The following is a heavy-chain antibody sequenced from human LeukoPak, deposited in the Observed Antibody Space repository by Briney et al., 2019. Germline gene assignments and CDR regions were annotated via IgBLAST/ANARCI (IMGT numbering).Heavy chain of an antibody. CDR1: GITFNSHG. J-gene: IGHJ3*02. Sequence: PGGSLRLSCAASGITFNSHGMSWVRQAPGKGLEWVSSISSSGSNVYYADSVKGRFTISRDNSKNTLYLQMNSLRAEDTAVYYCARSSRRFIVVVVAASDAFDIWGQGTMVTVSS. CDR2: ISSSGSNV. V-gene: IGHV3-23*01. D-gene: IGHD2-15*01. CDR3: ARSSRRFIVVVVAASDAFDI.